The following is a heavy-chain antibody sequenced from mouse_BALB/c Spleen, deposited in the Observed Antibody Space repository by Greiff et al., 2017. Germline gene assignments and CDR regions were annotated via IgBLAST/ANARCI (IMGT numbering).Heavy chain of an antibody. CDR1: GYTFSSYW. Sequence: QVQLQQSGAELMKPGASVKISCKATGYTFSSYWIEWVKQRPGHGLEWIGEILPGSGSTNYNEKFKGKATFTADTSSNTAYMQLSSLTSEDSAVYYCARGGGRRDYYAMDYWGQGTSVTVSS. CDR3: ARGGGRRDYYAMDY. J-gene: IGHJ4*01. V-gene: IGHV1-9*01. D-gene: IGHD2-12*01. CDR2: ILPGSGST.